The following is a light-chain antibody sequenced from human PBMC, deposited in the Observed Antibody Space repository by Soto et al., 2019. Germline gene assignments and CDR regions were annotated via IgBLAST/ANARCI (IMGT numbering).Light chain of an antibody. Sequence: QSVLTQPASVSGSPGQSTTISCTGTSSNIGSYNFVSWYQQRPGRAPKLMIFGVYDRPSGISDRFSGSKSGNTASLTIFGLQVEDEAVYYCSSYTTGSTLPWVFGTGTKVTVL. V-gene: IGLV2-14*02. CDR2: GVY. CDR1: SSNIGSYNF. J-gene: IGLJ1*01. CDR3: SSYTTGSTLPWV.